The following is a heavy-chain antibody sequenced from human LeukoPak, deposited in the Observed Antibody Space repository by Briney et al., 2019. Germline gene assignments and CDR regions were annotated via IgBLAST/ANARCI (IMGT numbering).Heavy chain of an antibody. Sequence: PSETLSLTCTVSGGSISSGSYYWSWIRQPAGKGLEWIGRIYTSGSTNYNPSLKSRVTISVDTSKNQFSLKLSSVTAADTAVYYCAREQWLRFLDYWGQGTLVTVSS. CDR1: GGSISSGSYY. V-gene: IGHV4-61*02. J-gene: IGHJ4*02. CDR3: AREQWLRFLDY. CDR2: IYTSGST. D-gene: IGHD5-12*01.